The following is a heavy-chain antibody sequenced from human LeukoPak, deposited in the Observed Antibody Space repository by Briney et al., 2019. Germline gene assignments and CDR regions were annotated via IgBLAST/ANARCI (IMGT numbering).Heavy chain of an antibody. CDR1: GYSSSSGYY. Sequence: SETLSLTCTVSGYSSSSGYYWSWIRQPPGKGLEWIGEINHSGSTNYNPSLKSRVTISVDTSKNQFSLKLSSVTAADTAVYYCARLSGGSGSYFYYYYYMDVWGKGTTVTVSS. D-gene: IGHD3-10*01. CDR2: INHSGST. CDR3: ARLSGGSGSYFYYYYYMDV. V-gene: IGHV4-38-2*02. J-gene: IGHJ6*03.